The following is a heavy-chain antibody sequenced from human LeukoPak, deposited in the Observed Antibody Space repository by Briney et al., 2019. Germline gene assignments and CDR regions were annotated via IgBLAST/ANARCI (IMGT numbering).Heavy chain of an antibody. D-gene: IGHD4-11*01. CDR2: IYYSGST. V-gene: IGHV4-31*03. CDR1: GGSISSGGYY. CDR3: ARGDSNYVSLIDY. Sequence: SETLSLTCTVSGGSISSGGYYWSWIRQHPGKGLEWIGYIYYSGSTYYNPSLKGRVTISVDTSKNQFSLKLSSVTAADTAVYYCARGDSNYVSLIDYWGQGTLVTVSS. J-gene: IGHJ4*02.